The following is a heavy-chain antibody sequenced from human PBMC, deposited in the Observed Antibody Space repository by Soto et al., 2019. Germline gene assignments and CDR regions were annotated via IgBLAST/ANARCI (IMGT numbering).Heavy chain of an antibody. D-gene: IGHD3-22*01. Sequence: GPPVKVSCKASGGTFSSYAISWVRQAPGQGLEWMGGIIPIFGTANYAQKFQGRVTITADESTSTAYMELSSLRSEDTAVYYCAGGYYYDSSGYYRTFDYWGQGTLVTVSS. V-gene: IGHV1-69*13. CDR3: AGGYYYDSSGYYRTFDY. CDR2: IIPIFGTA. CDR1: GGTFSSYA. J-gene: IGHJ4*02.